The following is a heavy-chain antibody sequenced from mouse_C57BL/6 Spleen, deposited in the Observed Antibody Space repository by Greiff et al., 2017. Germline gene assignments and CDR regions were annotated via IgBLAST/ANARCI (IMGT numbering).Heavy chain of an antibody. CDR3: ARGGSSYPYYFGY. CDR1: GYTFTSYW. D-gene: IGHD1-1*01. CDR2: IDPSDSET. V-gene: IGHV1-52*01. J-gene: IGHJ2*01. Sequence: QVQLQQPGAELVRPGSSVKLSCKASGYTFTSYWMHWVKQRPIQGLEWIGNIDPSDSETHYNQKFKDKATLTVDKSSSTAYMQLSSLTSEDSAVYYCARGGSSYPYYFGYWGQGATLTVAS.